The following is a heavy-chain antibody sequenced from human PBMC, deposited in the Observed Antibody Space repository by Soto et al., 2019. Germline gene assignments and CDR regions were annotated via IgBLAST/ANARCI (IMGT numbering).Heavy chain of an antibody. CDR3: AKGIAAAGDRRIEGTFDY. V-gene: IGHV3-23*01. D-gene: IGHD6-13*01. J-gene: IGHJ4*02. CDR1: GFTFSSYA. CDR2: ISGSGGST. Sequence: GGSLRLSCAASGFTFSSYAMSWVRQASGKGLEWVSAISGSGGSTYYADSVKGRFTISRDNSKNTLYLQMNSLRAEDTAVYYCAKGIAAAGDRRIEGTFDYWGQGTLVTVSS.